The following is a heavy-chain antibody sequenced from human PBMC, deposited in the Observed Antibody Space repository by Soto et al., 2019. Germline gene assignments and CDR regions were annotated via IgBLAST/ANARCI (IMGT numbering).Heavy chain of an antibody. Sequence: EVQLVESGGGLVQPGGSLRLSCAASGFTFSRHDMHWVRQVPGKGVEWVSGIDSAGDAKYPVSVKGRFTISRENAKNSVYLQINSLGAEDTAVYYCARGGIWGVSWNWFDTWGQGTLVTVSS. CDR1: GFTFSRHD. CDR3: ARGGIWGVSWNWFDT. CDR2: IDSAGDA. V-gene: IGHV3-13*01. J-gene: IGHJ5*02. D-gene: IGHD3-10*01.